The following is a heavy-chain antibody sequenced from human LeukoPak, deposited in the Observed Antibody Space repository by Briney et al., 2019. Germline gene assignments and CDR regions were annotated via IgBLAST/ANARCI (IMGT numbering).Heavy chain of an antibody. CDR2: IYSGGST. Sequence: GGSLRLSCAASGFTVGSNYMSWVRQAPGKGLEWVSVIYSGGSTYYADSVKGRFTISRDNSKNTLYLQMNSLRAEDTAVYYCARVLADSSGYDYWGQGTLVTVSS. V-gene: IGHV3-53*01. D-gene: IGHD3-22*01. J-gene: IGHJ4*02. CDR1: GFTVGSNY. CDR3: ARVLADSSGYDY.